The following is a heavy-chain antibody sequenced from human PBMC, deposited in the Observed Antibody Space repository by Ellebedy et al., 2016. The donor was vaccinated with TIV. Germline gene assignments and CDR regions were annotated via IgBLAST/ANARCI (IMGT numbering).Heavy chain of an antibody. D-gene: IGHD1-7*01. V-gene: IGHV3-23*01. Sequence: PGGSLRLSCAASGFTFSDYYMSWIRQAPGKGLEWVSGISGTGATTYYADSVKGRFTISRDNSKNTLYLLMISLRGEDTAIYYCAKDLAAGTTLRLDYWGQGTLVTVSS. CDR2: ISGTGATT. J-gene: IGHJ4*02. CDR3: AKDLAAGTTLRLDY. CDR1: GFTFSDYY.